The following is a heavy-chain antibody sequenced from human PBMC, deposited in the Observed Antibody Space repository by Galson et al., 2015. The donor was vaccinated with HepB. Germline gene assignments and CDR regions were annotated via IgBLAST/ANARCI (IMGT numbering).Heavy chain of an antibody. CDR1: GYTFTSYG. Sequence: SVKVSCKASGYTFTSYGISWVRQAPGQGLEWMGWISAYNGNTNYAQKLQGRVTMTTDTSTSTAYMELRSLRSDDTAVYYCARDKGFWSGYFPFDYWGQGTLVTVSS. D-gene: IGHD3-3*01. CDR3: ARDKGFWSGYFPFDY. CDR2: ISAYNGNT. V-gene: IGHV1-18*01. J-gene: IGHJ4*02.